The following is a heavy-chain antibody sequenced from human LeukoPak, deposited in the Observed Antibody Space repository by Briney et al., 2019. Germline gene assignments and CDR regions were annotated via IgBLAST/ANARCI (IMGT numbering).Heavy chain of an antibody. D-gene: IGHD3-10*01. J-gene: IGHJ4*02. Sequence: GGSLRLSCAASGFTFDDYAMHWVRQAPGKGLEWVSGISWNSGSIGYADSVKGRFTISRDNAKNSLYLQMNSLRAEDTALYYCAKDSGSYYFQVFDYWGQGTLVTVSS. CDR2: ISWNSGSI. CDR1: GFTFDDYA. CDR3: AKDSGSYYFQVFDY. V-gene: IGHV3-9*01.